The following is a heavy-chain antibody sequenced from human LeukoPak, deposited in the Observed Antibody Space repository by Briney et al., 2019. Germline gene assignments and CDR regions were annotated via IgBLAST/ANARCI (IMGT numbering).Heavy chain of an antibody. J-gene: IGHJ5*02. D-gene: IGHD5-24*01. CDR2: IHPHGIL. CDR3: ARGRDRSKAGDL. V-gene: IGHV4-34*01. CDR1: GGSCDDYY. Sequence: SETLSLTCDVSGGSCDDYYCSWIRQPPGKGLEWIGEIHPHGILYYNSSLMSRVTISIDTSKSQFSLRLTSVTAADTAFYYCARGRDRSKAGDLWGQGSLVTVSS.